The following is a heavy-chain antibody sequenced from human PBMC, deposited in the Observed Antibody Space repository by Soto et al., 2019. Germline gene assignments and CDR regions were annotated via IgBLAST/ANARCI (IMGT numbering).Heavy chain of an antibody. V-gene: IGHV4-31*03. Sequence: SETLSLTCTVSGGSISSGGYYWSWIRQHPGKGLEWIGYIYYSGSTYYNPSLKSRVTISVDTSKNQFSLKLSSVTAADTAVYYCARPNYYDRSGYFAWFDTWGQGTLVTVSS. J-gene: IGHJ5*02. CDR2: IYYSGST. CDR1: GGSISSGGYY. D-gene: IGHD3-22*01. CDR3: ARPNYYDRSGYFAWFDT.